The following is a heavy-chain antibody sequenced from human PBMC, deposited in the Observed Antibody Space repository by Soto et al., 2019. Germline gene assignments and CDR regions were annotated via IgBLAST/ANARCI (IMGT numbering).Heavy chain of an antibody. CDR1: GFTFTSSA. Sequence: SVKVSCKASGFTFTSSAVQWVRQARGQRLEWIGWIAVGSGNTNYAQKFQERVTITRDMSTRTAYMELSSLRSEDTAVYYCARVIVGATADDAFDIWGQGTMVTVSS. V-gene: IGHV1-58*01. CDR2: IAVGSGNT. D-gene: IGHD1-26*01. J-gene: IGHJ3*02. CDR3: ARVIVGATADDAFDI.